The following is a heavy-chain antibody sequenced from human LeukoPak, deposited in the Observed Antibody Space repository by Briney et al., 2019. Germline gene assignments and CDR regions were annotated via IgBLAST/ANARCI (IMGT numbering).Heavy chain of an antibody. J-gene: IGHJ4*02. CDR2: IYYSGST. CDR1: GGSISSYY. CDR3: ARGHYGSGSYHTNFDY. D-gene: IGHD3-10*01. V-gene: IGHV4-59*01. Sequence: PSETLSLICTVSGGSISSYYWSWIRQPPGKGLEWIGYIYYSGSTNYNPSLKSRVTISVDTSKNQFSLKLSSVTAADTAVYYCARGHYGSGSYHTNFDYWGQGTLVTVSS.